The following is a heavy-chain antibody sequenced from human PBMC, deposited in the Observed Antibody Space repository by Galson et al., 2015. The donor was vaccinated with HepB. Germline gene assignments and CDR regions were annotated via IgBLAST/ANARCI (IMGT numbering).Heavy chain of an antibody. V-gene: IGHV1-69*06. CDR2: IIPIFGTA. Sequence: SVKVSCKASGGTFSSYAISWVRQAPGQGLEWMGGIIPIFGTANYAQKFQGRVTITADKSTSTAYMELSSLRSEDTAVYYCARARYSSGRPQAFDIWGQGTMVTVSS. CDR1: GGTFSSYA. J-gene: IGHJ3*02. CDR3: ARARYSSGRPQAFDI. D-gene: IGHD6-19*01.